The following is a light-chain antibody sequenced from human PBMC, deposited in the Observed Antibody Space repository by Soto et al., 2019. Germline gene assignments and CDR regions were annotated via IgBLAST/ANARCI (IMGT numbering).Light chain of an antibody. CDR3: QQYNSYSWT. CDR1: QSVSSN. CDR2: DAS. J-gene: IGKJ1*01. Sequence: EIVMTQSPATLSVSPGERSTLSCRASQSVSSNYLAWYQQKPGQAPRLLIYDASTLESGVPSRFSGSRSGTEFTLTISSLQPDDFATYYCQQYNSYSWTFGQGTKVDIK. V-gene: IGKV3-15*01.